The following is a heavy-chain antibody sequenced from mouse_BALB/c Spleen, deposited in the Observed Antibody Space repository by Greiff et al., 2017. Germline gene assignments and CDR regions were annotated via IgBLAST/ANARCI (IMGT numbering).Heavy chain of an antibody. CDR1: GFTFSDYY. D-gene: IGHD2-2*01. Sequence: DVMLVESGGGLVKPGGSLKLSCAASGFTFSDYYMYWVRQTPEKRLEWVATISDGGSYTYYPDSVKGRFTISRDNAKNNLYLQMSSLKSEDTAMYYCARGGYGYQYYAMDYWGQGTSVTVSS. V-gene: IGHV5-4*02. J-gene: IGHJ4*01. CDR2: ISDGGSYT. CDR3: ARGGYGYQYYAMDY.